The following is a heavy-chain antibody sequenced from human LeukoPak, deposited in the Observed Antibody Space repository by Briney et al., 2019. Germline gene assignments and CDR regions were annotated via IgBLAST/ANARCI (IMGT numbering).Heavy chain of an antibody. CDR2: IYASGST. CDR3: ARGVVGATAFAY. D-gene: IGHD1-26*01. Sequence: SETLSLTCTVSGGSISGYTWSWIRQPARKGLEGIGRIYASGSTNYNPSLQGRFTMSVDTSRRQFFLMVHSVTAADTAVYYCARGVVGATAFAYWGQGTVVTASS. CDR1: GGSISGYT. J-gene: IGHJ4*02. V-gene: IGHV4-4*07.